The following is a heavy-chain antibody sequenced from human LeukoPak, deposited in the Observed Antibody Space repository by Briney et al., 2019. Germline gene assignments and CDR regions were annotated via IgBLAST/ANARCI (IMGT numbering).Heavy chain of an antibody. Sequence: GGSLRLSCAASGFTFSDDYMSWIRQAPGKGLEWVSYISSSSSTIYYADSVKGRFTISRDNAKNSLYLQMNSLRAEDTAVYYCARESGNNWFDPWGQGTLVTVSS. J-gene: IGHJ5*02. V-gene: IGHV3-11*04. CDR1: GFTFSDDY. CDR2: ISSSSSTI. CDR3: ARESGNNWFDP.